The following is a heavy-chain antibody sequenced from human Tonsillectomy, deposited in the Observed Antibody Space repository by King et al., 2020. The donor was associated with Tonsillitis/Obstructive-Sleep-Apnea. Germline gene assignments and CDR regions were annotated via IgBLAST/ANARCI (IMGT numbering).Heavy chain of an antibody. CDR1: GYSFTTYW. CDR2: IYPDDSDA. Sequence: QLVQSGAEVKKPGESLKISCKGSGYSFTTYWIAWVRQMPGKGLEWMGIIYPDDSDARYSPSFQGQVTISADKSISTAYLQWGSLKASDTAMYYCATYRTSSLYYYGMDVWGQGTTVTVSS. J-gene: IGHJ6*02. CDR3: ATYRTSSLYYYGMDV. V-gene: IGHV5-51*03. D-gene: IGHD6-6*01.